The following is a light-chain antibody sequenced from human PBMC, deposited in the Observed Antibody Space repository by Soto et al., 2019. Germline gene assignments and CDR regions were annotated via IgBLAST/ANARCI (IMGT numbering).Light chain of an antibody. CDR3: QQRDTLLT. CDR2: DAS. CDR1: QDISIY. J-gene: IGKJ4*01. V-gene: IGKV1-33*01. Sequence: GDRVTITCQASQDISIYLNWYKQRPGKAPEVLIYDASNLERGVPSRFSGSGSGTDFTLTITGLRPEDCATYYCQQRDTLLTFGGGTTVEL.